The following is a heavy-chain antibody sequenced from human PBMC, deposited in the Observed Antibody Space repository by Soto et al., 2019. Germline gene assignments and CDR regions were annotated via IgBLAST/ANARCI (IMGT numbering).Heavy chain of an antibody. CDR2: IYYSGST. D-gene: IGHD1-26*01. CDR1: GYSISSSNW. CDR3: ARSVNGGRYLSDYYYYGMDV. J-gene: IGHJ6*02. Sequence: SETLSLTCAVSGYSISSSNWWGWIRQPPGKGLEWIGYIYYSGSTYYNPSLKSRVTMSVDTSKNQFSLKLYFVTAVDTAVYYCARSVNGGRYLSDYYYYGMDVWGQGTTVTSP. V-gene: IGHV4-28*01.